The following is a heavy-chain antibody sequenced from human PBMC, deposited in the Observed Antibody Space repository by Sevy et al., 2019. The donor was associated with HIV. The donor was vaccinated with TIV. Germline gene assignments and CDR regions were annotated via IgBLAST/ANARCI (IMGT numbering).Heavy chain of an antibody. CDR1: GGSLSGYY. V-gene: IGHV4-34*01. D-gene: IGHD3-22*01. CDR2: VNHNGRA. CDR3: ASPMIKGHHYGMDV. Sequence: SETLSLTCGVDGGSLSGYYWIWICQSPGKGLEWIGEVNHNGRADYNPSLQTRVTISVDTFKNQFFLNLTSVTAADTAVYYCASPMIKGHHYGMDVWGQGTTVTVSS. J-gene: IGHJ6*02.